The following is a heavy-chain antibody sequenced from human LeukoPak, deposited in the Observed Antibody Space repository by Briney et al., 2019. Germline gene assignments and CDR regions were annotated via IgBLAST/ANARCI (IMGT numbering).Heavy chain of an antibody. V-gene: IGHV4-59*11. Sequence: SETLSLTCTVSGGSIGSHYWSWLRQPPGKGLEWIGYISYSGNTKYNPSLKSRVTISLDTSKDQFSLRLSSVTPADTAVYCCAREEAGCGSSPFDYWGQGTLVTVSS. D-gene: IGHD6-6*01. CDR2: ISYSGNT. CDR1: GGSIGSHY. CDR3: AREEAGCGSSPFDY. J-gene: IGHJ4*02.